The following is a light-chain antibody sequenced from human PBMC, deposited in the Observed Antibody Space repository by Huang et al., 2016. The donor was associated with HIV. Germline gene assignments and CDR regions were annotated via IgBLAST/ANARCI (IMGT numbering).Light chain of an antibody. J-gene: IGKJ2*01. CDR1: QSVRSN. V-gene: IGKV3-15*01. CDR3: QQYDNWPQYT. CDR2: GAS. Sequence: EIVMTQSPATLSVSPGEGSTLSCRASQSVRSNFSCYQQHPGQSPRLLIFGASIRATGIPARFRGSGSRTELTLTISSLQSEDFAVYYCQQYDNWPQYTFGQGTKLDIK.